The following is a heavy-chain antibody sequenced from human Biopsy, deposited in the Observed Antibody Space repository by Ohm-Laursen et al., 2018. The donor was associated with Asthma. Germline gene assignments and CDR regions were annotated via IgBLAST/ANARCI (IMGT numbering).Heavy chain of an antibody. D-gene: IGHD2-8*01. J-gene: IGHJ6*02. Sequence: SSLRLSCAASGFTFSNYGMHWVRQFAGKGLDWVAVVTYDGISQYYAESVKGRFTISRDNSRNTLNLQMNSVRPDDTAVYFCARERAGVLGSYNGMDVWGPGTTVSVSS. CDR2: VTYDGISQ. CDR3: ARERAGVLGSYNGMDV. CDR1: GFTFSNYG. V-gene: IGHV3-30*03.